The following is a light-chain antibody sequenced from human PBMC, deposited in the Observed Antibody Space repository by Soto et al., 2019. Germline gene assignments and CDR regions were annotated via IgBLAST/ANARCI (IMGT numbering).Light chain of an antibody. CDR3: CSYAGSNTYV. V-gene: IGLV2-11*01. J-gene: IGLJ1*01. CDR2: DVS. Sequence: QSALTQPRSVSGSPGQSVTISCTGTSSDVGGYNYVSWYQQHPGKAPKLMFYDVSERPSGVPDRFSGSKSGNTASLTISGLQAEDEADYYCCSYAGSNTYVFGTGTKLTVL. CDR1: SSDVGGYNY.